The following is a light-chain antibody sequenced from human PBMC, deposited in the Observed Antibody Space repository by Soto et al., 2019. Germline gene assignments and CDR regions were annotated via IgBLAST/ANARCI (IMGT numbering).Light chain of an antibody. CDR1: SSDVGGYNY. CDR3: CSYAGSYTVL. V-gene: IGLV2-11*01. J-gene: IGLJ2*01. Sequence: SALTQPRSVSGSPGQSVTISCTGTSSDVGGYNYVSWYQQEPGKAPKFLIYDVSVRPSGVPDRFSGSKSGNTASLTISGLQAEDEADYYCCSYAGSYTVLFGGGTKLTVL. CDR2: DVS.